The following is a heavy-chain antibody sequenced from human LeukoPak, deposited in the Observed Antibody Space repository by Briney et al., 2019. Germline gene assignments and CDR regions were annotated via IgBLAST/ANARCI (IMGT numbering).Heavy chain of an antibody. V-gene: IGHV5-51*01. Sequence: GESPKISCKGSGYSFTSYWIGWVRQMPGKGLEWMGIIYPGDSDTRYSPSFQGQVTISADKSISTAYLQWSSLKASDTAVYYCARHGHCTNGVCYSNYYYHMDVWGKGTTVTVSS. CDR1: GYSFTSYW. CDR3: ARHGHCTNGVCYSNYYYHMDV. J-gene: IGHJ6*03. CDR2: IYPGDSDT. D-gene: IGHD2-8*01.